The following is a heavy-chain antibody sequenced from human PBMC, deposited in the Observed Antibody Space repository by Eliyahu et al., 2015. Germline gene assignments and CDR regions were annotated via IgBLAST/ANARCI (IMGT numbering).Heavy chain of an antibody. CDR1: TLTELS. D-gene: IGHD6-6*01. J-gene: IGHJ6*03. CDR2: FDPEDGET. V-gene: IGHV1-24*01. Sequence: TLTELSMHWVRQAPGKGLEWMGGFDPEDGETIYAQKFQGRVTMTEDTSTDTAYMELTSLRSEDTAVYYCATGPSGSSLYYYMDVWGKGTTVTVSS. CDR3: ATGPSGSSLYYYMDV.